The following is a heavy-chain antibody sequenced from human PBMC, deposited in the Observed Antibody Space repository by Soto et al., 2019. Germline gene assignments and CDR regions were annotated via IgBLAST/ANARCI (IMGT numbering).Heavy chain of an antibody. J-gene: IGHJ3*02. CDR1: GLTFSNDA. Sequence: EVQLLESGGGLVQPGGSLRLSCTASGLTFSNDAMSWVRQAPGKGLEWVSAISGSGGNTYYADSVKGRFTISSDNSKSTMNLQVNSLRAEDTAVYYCAKEATWGYTMIVLDIWGQGTMVTVSS. CDR2: ISGSGGNT. D-gene: IGHD3-22*01. V-gene: IGHV3-23*01. CDR3: AKEATWGYTMIVLDI.